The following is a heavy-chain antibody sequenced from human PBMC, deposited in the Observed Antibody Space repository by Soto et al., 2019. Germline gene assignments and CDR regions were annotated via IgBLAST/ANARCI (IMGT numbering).Heavy chain of an antibody. CDR1: GFTFSTYA. CDR3: ARENPTTTVFDY. Sequence: EVQLVESGGGLVQPGGSLRLSCVASGFTFSTYAMTWVRQAPGKGLEWVSAISGSGSGTNYADSVKGRFTISRDNSKNMLYLQMNSLRAEDTAVYYGARENPTTTVFDYWGPGTLVTVSS. D-gene: IGHD1-1*01. J-gene: IGHJ4*02. CDR2: ISGSGSGT. V-gene: IGHV3-23*04.